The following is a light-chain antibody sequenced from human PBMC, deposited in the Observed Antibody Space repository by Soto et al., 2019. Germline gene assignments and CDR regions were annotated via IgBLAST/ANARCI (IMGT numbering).Light chain of an antibody. V-gene: IGLV2-14*03. CDR1: SSDIGSYNH. CDR2: AVS. CDR3: ISYTDRQSYL. J-gene: IGLJ1*01. Sequence: QSALTQPASVSGSPGQSNTISCSGTSSDIGSYNHVAWYQQFPGKSPKLMIYAVSDRPSGVSDRFSGSKSGITASLTISGLQTEDEADYYCISYTDRQSYLFGTGTKLTVL.